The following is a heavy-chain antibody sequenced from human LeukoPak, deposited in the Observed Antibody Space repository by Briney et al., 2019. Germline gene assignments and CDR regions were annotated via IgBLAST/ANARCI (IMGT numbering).Heavy chain of an antibody. Sequence: GASVKVSCKASGYTFTGYYMHWVRQAPGQGLEWMGWINPNSGGTNYAQKFQGRVTMTRDTSISTAYMELSRLRSDDTAVYYCARDPRDCSGGSCYGRAFDIWGQGTMVTVSS. CDR2: INPNSGGT. D-gene: IGHD2-15*01. V-gene: IGHV1-2*02. J-gene: IGHJ3*02. CDR1: GYTFTGYY. CDR3: ARDPRDCSGGSCYGRAFDI.